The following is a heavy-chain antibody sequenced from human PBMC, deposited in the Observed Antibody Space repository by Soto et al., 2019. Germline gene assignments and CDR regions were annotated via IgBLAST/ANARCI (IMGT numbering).Heavy chain of an antibody. V-gene: IGHV3-30*18. D-gene: IGHD2-2*01. J-gene: IGHJ4*02. Sequence: PGGSLRLSCAASGWTFSSYGMHWVRQAPGKGLEWVAVISYDGSNKYYADSVKGRFTISRDNSKNTLYLQMNSLRAEDTAVYYCAKKGPPAAKYYFDYWGQGTLVTVSS. CDR1: GWTFSSYG. CDR3: AKKGPPAAKYYFDY. CDR2: ISYDGSNK.